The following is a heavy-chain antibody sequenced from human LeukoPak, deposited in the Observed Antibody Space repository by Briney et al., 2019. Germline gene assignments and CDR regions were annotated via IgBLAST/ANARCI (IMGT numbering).Heavy chain of an antibody. Sequence: ASVKVSCKTSGYTFTHYVISWVRQAPGQGLEWMGWISAYNGNTNYAQKLQGRVTMTTDTSTSTAYMELRSLRSDDTAVYYCAQSEGVEMATEGAFDIWGQGTMVTVSS. CDR1: GYTFTHYV. CDR2: ISAYNGNT. CDR3: AQSEGVEMATEGAFDI. V-gene: IGHV1-18*01. J-gene: IGHJ3*02. D-gene: IGHD5-24*01.